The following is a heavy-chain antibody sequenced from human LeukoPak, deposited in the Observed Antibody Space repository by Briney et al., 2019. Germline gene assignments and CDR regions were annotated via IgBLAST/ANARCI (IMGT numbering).Heavy chain of an antibody. V-gene: IGHV1-2*02. J-gene: IGHJ1*01. Sequence: ASVKVSCKASGYTFTGYYMHWVRQAPGQGLEWMGWINPNSGGTNYAQKFQGRVTMTRDTSISTAYMELSRLRSDDTAVYYCARDPWGYYDSSGYYYSAEYFQHWGQGTLVTVSS. CDR3: ARDPWGYYDSSGYYYSAEYFQH. CDR1: GYTFTGYY. D-gene: IGHD3-22*01. CDR2: INPNSGGT.